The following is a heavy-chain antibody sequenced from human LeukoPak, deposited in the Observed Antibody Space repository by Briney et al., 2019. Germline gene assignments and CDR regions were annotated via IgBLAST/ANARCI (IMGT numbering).Heavy chain of an antibody. V-gene: IGHV3-53*01. CDR2: IYSGGST. J-gene: IGHJ3*02. D-gene: IGHD3-16*02. CDR1: GFTVSSNY. CDR3: ARDKSPVVWGSYRLYAFDI. Sequence: GGPLRLSCAASGFTVSSNYMSWVRQAPGKGLEWVSVIYSGGSTYYADSVKGRYTISRDNSKNTLYLQMNSLRAEDTAVYYCARDKSPVVWGSYRLYAFDIWGQGTMVTVSS.